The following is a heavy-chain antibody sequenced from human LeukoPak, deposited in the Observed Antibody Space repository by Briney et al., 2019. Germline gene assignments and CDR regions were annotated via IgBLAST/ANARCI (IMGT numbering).Heavy chain of an antibody. CDR1: GFTFSGYW. Sequence: PGGSLRLSCAASGFTFSGYWMHWVRQVPGKGLVWVSRLNTDGSSTSYADSVKGRFTISRDNAMNTLYLQMNSLRAEDTAVYYCARDDAFRGVATDVWGQGTTVTVSS. V-gene: IGHV3-74*01. J-gene: IGHJ6*01. CDR2: LNTDGSST. CDR3: ARDDAFRGVATDV. D-gene: IGHD3-16*01.